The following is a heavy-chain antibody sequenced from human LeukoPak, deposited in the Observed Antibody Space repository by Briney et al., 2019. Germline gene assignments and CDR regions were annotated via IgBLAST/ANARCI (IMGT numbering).Heavy chain of an antibody. V-gene: IGHV3-53*01. CDR2: IYSRGGT. D-gene: IGHD6-13*01. CDR1: GFSVSNNY. J-gene: IGHJ4*02. CDR3: ARDPPGIAASGTYY. Sequence: PGGSLRLSCAVSGFSVSNNYMNWVRQAPGKGLEWVSLIYSRGGTSYADSVKGRFTISRDSSKNTLFLQMNSLRVEDTAVYYCARDPPGIAASGTYYWGQGTLSPSPQ.